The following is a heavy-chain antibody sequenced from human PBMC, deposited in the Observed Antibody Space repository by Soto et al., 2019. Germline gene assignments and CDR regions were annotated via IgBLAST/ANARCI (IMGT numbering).Heavy chain of an antibody. Sequence: EVQLVESGGGLVQPGGSLRLSCAASGFTFSTAWMSWVRQAPGKGLEWVGRIKSKTDGETSDYAAPVKGRFTISRDDTKNMLFLQMNRLKTKDTAVYYCTVLGTGTLRYWGQGSLVTVSS. CDR3: TVLGTGTLRY. D-gene: IGHD1-7*01. CDR1: GFTFSTAW. V-gene: IGHV3-15*01. J-gene: IGHJ4*02. CDR2: IKSKTDGETS.